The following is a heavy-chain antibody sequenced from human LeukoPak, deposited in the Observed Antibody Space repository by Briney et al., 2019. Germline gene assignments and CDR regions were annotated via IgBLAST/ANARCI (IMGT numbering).Heavy chain of an antibody. Sequence: PSETLSLTCAVYGGSFSGYYWSWIRQPPGKGLEWIGEINHSGSTNYNPSLKSRVTISVDTSKNQFSLKLSSVTAADTAVYYCARSRKYYDFWSGYYKYYFDYWGQGTLVTVSS. V-gene: IGHV4-34*01. CDR1: GGSFSGYY. CDR2: INHSGST. CDR3: ARSRKYYDFWSGYYKYYFDY. J-gene: IGHJ4*02. D-gene: IGHD3-3*01.